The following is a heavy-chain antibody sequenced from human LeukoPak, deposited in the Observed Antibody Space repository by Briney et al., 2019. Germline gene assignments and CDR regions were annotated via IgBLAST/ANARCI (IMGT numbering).Heavy chain of an antibody. CDR3: ASTGRYCTSTSCSNSFHS. CDR2: ISSSSSTI. D-gene: IGHD2-2*01. CDR1: GFTCSGYI. V-gene: IGHV3-48*04. Sequence: GVSLRLSGAASGFTCSGYIMNWVRKAPGKGLEWGSYISSSSSTIYYADSVKGRLTLSRDNAKNSLYLQMNSLRAEDTAVYYCASTGRYCTSTSCSNSFHSWGQGTLVTVSS. J-gene: IGHJ4*02.